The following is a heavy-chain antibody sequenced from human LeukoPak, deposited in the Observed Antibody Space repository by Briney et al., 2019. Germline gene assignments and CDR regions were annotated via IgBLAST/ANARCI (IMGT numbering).Heavy chain of an antibody. J-gene: IGHJ4*02. D-gene: IGHD3-10*01. V-gene: IGHV4-61*02. CDR1: GGSISSGSYY. CDR2: IYTSGST. Sequence: PSETLSLTCTVSGGSISSGSYYWSWIRQPAGKGLEWIGRIYTSGSTNYNPSLKSRVTISVDMSKNQFSLKLSSVTAADTAVYYCARANYYGSGSRDYWGQGTLVTVSS. CDR3: ARANYYGSGSRDY.